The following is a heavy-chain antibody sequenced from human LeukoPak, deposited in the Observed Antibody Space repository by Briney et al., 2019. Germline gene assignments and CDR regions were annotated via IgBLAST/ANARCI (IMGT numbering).Heavy chain of an antibody. CDR3: ARLRNYDILTGRASAFDY. CDR2: ISYDGSNE. Sequence: PGGSLRLSCAASGFTFSSYVMHWVRQAPGKGLEWVAIISYDGSNEYYADSVKGRFTISRDNSKNTLYLQMNSLRSDDTAVYYCARLRNYDILTGRASAFDYWGQGTLVTVSS. J-gene: IGHJ4*02. D-gene: IGHD3-9*01. CDR1: GFTFSSYV. V-gene: IGHV3-30*04.